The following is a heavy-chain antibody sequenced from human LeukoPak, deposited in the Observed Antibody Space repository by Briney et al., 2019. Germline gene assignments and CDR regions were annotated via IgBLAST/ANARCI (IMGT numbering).Heavy chain of an antibody. CDR2: ISSSSSTI. V-gene: IGHV3-48*04. J-gene: IGHJ6*02. D-gene: IGHD6-13*01. CDR3: ARVGRIAAAAHNYYGMDV. Sequence: GGSLRLSCAASGFTFSSYSMNSVREAPGKGLEWVSYISSSSSTIYYADSVKGRFTISRDNAKNSLYLQMNSLRAEDTAVYYCARVGRIAAAAHNYYGMDVWGQGTTVTVSS. CDR1: GFTFSSYS.